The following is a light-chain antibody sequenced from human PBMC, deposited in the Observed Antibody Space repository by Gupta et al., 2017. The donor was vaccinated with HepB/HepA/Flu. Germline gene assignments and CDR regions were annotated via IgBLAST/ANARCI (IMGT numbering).Light chain of an antibody. CDR3: QSYDSSLSGVV. CDR1: SSNIGAGYD. J-gene: IGLJ1*01. Sequence: QSVLTQPPSVSGAPGPRVTISCTGSSSNIGAGYDVNWYQQLPGTVPKLLIYGNSNRPSGVPDRFSGSKSGTSASLTITGLQAEDEADYYCQSYDSSLSGVVFGTGTKVTVL. CDR2: GNS. V-gene: IGLV1-40*01.